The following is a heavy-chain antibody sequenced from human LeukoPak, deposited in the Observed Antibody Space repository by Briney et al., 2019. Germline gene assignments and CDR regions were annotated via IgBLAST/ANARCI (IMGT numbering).Heavy chain of an antibody. CDR2: IYYSGST. J-gene: IGHJ5*02. V-gene: IGHV4-39*07. CDR1: GGSISSSSYY. D-gene: IGHD3-10*01. Sequence: SETLSLTCTVSGGSISSSSYYWGWIRQPPGKGLEWIGSIYYSGSTYYNPSLKSRVTISVDTSKNQFSLKLSSVTAADTAVYYCARVGVGYYGSGSYSHNWFDPWGQGTLVTVSS. CDR3: ARVGVGYYGSGSYSHNWFDP.